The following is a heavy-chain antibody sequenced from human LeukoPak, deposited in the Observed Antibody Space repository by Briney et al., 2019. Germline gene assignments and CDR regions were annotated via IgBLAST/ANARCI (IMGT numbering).Heavy chain of an antibody. D-gene: IGHD2-2*01. CDR3: ASEPAAHTPDY. Sequence: SETLSLTCTVSGGSISSSSYYWGWIRQPPGKGLEWIGEINHSGSTNYNPSLKSRVTISVDTSKNQFSLKLSSVTAADTAVYYCASEPAAHTPDYWGQGTLVTVSS. J-gene: IGHJ4*02. CDR2: INHSGST. CDR1: GGSISSSSYY. V-gene: IGHV4-39*07.